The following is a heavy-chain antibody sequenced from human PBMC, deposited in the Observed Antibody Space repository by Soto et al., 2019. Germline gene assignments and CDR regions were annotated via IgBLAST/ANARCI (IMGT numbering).Heavy chain of an antibody. D-gene: IGHD6-19*01. CDR2: IKQDGSEK. J-gene: IGHJ4*02. CDR3: ARDPVAVAGISYFDY. Sequence: GGSLRLSCAASGFTFSSYWTSWVRQAPGKGLEWVANIKQDGSEKYYVDSVKGRFTISRDNAKNSLYLQMNSLRAEDTAVYYCARDPVAVAGISYFDYWGQGTLVTVSS. V-gene: IGHV3-7*03. CDR1: GFTFSSYW.